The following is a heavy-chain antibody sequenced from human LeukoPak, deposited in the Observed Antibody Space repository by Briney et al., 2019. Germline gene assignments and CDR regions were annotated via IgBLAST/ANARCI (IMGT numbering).Heavy chain of an antibody. CDR2: ISYSDTAK. D-gene: IGHD3-22*01. CDR3: ARYFDRSGFYRDAFDV. J-gene: IGHJ3*01. CDR1: GFTFSTYG. V-gene: IGHV3-48*02. Sequence: PGGSLRLSCAASGFTFSTYGMSWVRQAPGKGLEWLSYISYSDTAKYYADSVKGRFTISRDNAENSFHLQMNSLRDEDTAVYYCARYFDRSGFYRDAFDVWGQGTMVTVSS.